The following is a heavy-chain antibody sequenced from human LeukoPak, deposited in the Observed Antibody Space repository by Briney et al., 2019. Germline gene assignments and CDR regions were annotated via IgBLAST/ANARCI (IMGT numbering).Heavy chain of an antibody. V-gene: IGHV3-23*05. CDR2: INNSGTRT. Sequence: GGSLRLSCAASGITIRNYGMTWVRQAPGRGLQWVSSINNSGTRTFYADSVRGRFTISRDDSKDTIYLQMNNLRAEDTAIYYCAKDPLGGDETDYWRQGILVTVSS. CDR3: AKDPLGGDETDY. CDR1: GITIRNYG. J-gene: IGHJ4*02. D-gene: IGHD3-16*01.